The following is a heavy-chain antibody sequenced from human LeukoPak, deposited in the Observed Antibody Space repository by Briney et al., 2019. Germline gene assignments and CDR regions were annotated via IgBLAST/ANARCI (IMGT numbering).Heavy chain of an antibody. D-gene: IGHD3-10*01. V-gene: IGHV3-7*01. Sequence: GGSLRLSCAASGFPFSSYSMTWVRQAPGKGLEWVANIKPDGTTKFYVDSVKGRFTISRDNALNSLYLQMNSLRAEDTAVYYCAKFKGHYGDSEYYFDYWGQGTLVTVSS. J-gene: IGHJ4*02. CDR1: GFPFSSYS. CDR3: AKFKGHYGDSEYYFDY. CDR2: IKPDGTTK.